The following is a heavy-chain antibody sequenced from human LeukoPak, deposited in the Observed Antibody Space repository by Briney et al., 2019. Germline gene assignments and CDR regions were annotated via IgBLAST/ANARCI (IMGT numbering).Heavy chain of an antibody. Sequence: SETLSLTCTVSGGSISSYYWSWIRQPPGKGLEWIGYIYYSGSTNYNPSLESRVTISVDTSKNQFSLKLSSVTAADTAVYYCARDRRYSYGFSRAFDIWGQGTMVTVSS. V-gene: IGHV4-59*01. CDR3: ARDRRYSYGFSRAFDI. J-gene: IGHJ3*02. CDR2: IYYSGST. D-gene: IGHD5-18*01. CDR1: GGSISSYY.